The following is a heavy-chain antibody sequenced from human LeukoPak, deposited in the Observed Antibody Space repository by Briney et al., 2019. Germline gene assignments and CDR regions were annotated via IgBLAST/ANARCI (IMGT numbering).Heavy chain of an antibody. CDR1: GFTFSSYS. J-gene: IGHJ5*02. V-gene: IGHV3-48*01. CDR2: ISSSSSTI. Sequence: GGSLRLSCAASGFTFSSYSMNWVRQAPGKGLEWVSYISSSSSTIYYADSVKGRFTISRDNAKNSLYLQMNSLRAEDTAVYYCARDRAAPRIIGNWFDPWGQGTLVTVSS. CDR3: ARDRAAPRIIGNWFDP. D-gene: IGHD2/OR15-2a*01.